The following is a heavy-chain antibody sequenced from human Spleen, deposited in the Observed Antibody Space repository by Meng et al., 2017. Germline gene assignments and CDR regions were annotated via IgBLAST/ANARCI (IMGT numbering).Heavy chain of an antibody. CDR3: ARHITIFAGAES. D-gene: IGHD3-3*01. V-gene: IGHV5-51*01. CDR1: GYSFTNYW. Sequence: GESPMISCTASGYSFTNYWIGWVRQLPGKGLEWMGIIHPGDSDTRYSPSFQGKVTISADESISTAYLQWSSLNASDSAIYYCARHITIFAGAESWGQGTLVTVSS. CDR2: IHPGDSDT. J-gene: IGHJ5*02.